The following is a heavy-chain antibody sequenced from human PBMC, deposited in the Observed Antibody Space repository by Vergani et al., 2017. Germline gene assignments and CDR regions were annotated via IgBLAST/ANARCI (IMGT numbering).Heavy chain of an antibody. Sequence: EVQLVQSGAEVKKPGESLKISCKVSGYSFTSYWIGWVRQMPGKGLEWMGIIYPGDSDTRYSPSFQGQVTISADKSISTAYLQWSSLKASDTAMYYCARPSSPSRLYYYYYGMYVWERGTTVTVSA. V-gene: IGHV5-51*01. CDR1: GYSFTSYW. J-gene: IGHJ6*01. CDR2: IYPGDSDT. CDR3: ARPSSPSRLYYYYYGMYV. D-gene: IGHD6-6*01.